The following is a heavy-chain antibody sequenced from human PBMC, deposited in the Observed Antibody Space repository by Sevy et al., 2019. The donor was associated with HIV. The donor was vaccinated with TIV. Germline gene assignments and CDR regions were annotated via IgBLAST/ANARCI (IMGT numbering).Heavy chain of an antibody. Sequence: GGSLRLSCTGSGFSFSYYGIHWVRQAPGKGLDWVALISHDGINEYYAESVKGRFTISRDNSKNTVYLEMNRLRNEDTAIYFCANAYSGSYSHSYLYALDVWGQGTTVTVSS. D-gene: IGHD1-26*01. CDR3: ANAYSGSYSHSYLYALDV. CDR1: GFSFSYYG. CDR2: ISHDGINE. V-gene: IGHV3-30*18. J-gene: IGHJ6*02.